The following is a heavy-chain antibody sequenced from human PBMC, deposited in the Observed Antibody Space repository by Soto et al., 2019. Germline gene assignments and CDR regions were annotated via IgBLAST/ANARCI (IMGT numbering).Heavy chain of an antibody. Sequence: SETLSLTCTVSGGSISSSSYYWGWIRQPPGKGLEWIGSIYYSGSTYYNPSLKSRVTISVDTSKNQFSLKLNSVTATDTAVYYCARAQYDFLYGMDVWGQGTTVTVSS. CDR3: ARAQYDFLYGMDV. J-gene: IGHJ6*02. V-gene: IGHV4-39*01. D-gene: IGHD2-21*02. CDR1: GGSISSSSYY. CDR2: IYYSGST.